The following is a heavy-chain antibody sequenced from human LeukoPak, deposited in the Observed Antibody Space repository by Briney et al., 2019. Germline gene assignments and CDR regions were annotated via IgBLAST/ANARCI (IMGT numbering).Heavy chain of an antibody. J-gene: IGHJ3*02. CDR1: GGSISSGSYY. Sequence: SQTLSLTCTVSGGSISSGSYYWSWIRQPAGKGLEWIGRIYTSGSTNYNPSLKSRVTISVDTSKNQFSLKLSSVTAADTAAYYCARDRPSEYYYDSSGYLDAFDIWGQGTMVTVSS. V-gene: IGHV4-61*02. CDR2: IYTSGST. CDR3: ARDRPSEYYYDSSGYLDAFDI. D-gene: IGHD3-22*01.